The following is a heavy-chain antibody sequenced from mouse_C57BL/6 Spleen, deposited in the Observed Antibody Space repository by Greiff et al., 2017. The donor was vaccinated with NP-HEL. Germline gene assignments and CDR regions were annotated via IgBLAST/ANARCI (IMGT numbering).Heavy chain of an antibody. D-gene: IGHD2-4*01. CDR1: GFNFKNTY. J-gene: IGHJ3*01. CDR2: IDPANANT. Sequence: EVQLQQSVAELVRPGASVKLSCTASGFNFKNTYMHWVKQRPEQGLEWIGRIDPANANTKYTPKFQGKATLTADTSSNTAYLQLSSLTSEDAAIYYCARGDYDYDRGFAYWGQGTLVTVSA. V-gene: IGHV14-3*01. CDR3: ARGDYDYDRGFAY.